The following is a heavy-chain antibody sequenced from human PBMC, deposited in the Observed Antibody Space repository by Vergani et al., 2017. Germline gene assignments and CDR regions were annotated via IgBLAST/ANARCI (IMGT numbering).Heavy chain of an antibody. CDR3: AGPQGTRAYYYGEFDY. D-gene: IGHD3-22*01. CDR1: GFIFSTYA. V-gene: IGHV3-23*01. Sequence: EVQLLESGGDLVQPGGSLRLSCTASGFIFSTYAMSWVRQAPGKGLEWVSGISASGAPTYYADSVKGRVTISRDNSKNTLYLQMNSLTAEDTAIYYCAGPQGTRAYYYGEFDYWGQGILVTVSS. CDR2: ISASGAPT. J-gene: IGHJ4*02.